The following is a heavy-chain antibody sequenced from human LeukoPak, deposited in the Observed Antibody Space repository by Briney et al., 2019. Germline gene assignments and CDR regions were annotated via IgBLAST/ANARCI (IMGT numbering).Heavy chain of an antibody. CDR1: GGSISSYY. CDR2: IYTSGST. J-gene: IGHJ6*02. Sequence: SETLSLTCTVSGGSISSYYWSWIRQPAGKGLEWIGRIYTSGSTNYNPSLKSRVTMSVDTSKNQFSLKLSSVTAADTAVYYCAITGGYYDSSGYYYYYYYGMDVWGQGTTVTVSS. D-gene: IGHD3-22*01. CDR3: AITGGYYDSSGYYYYYYYGMDV. V-gene: IGHV4-4*07.